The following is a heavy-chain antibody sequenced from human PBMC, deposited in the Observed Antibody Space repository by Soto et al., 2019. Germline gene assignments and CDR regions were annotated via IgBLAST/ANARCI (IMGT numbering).Heavy chain of an antibody. J-gene: IGHJ6*02. CDR1: GFTVSSNY. V-gene: IGHV3-53*01. Sequence: EVQLVESGGGLIQPGGSLRLSCAASGFTVSSNYMSWVRQAPGKGLVWVSVIYSGDTTYYADSVKGRFTISRDHSKNTLYLQMNSLRAEDTAVYYCARELRTLYGMDVWGQGTTVTVSS. CDR2: IYSGDTT. CDR3: ARELRTLYGMDV.